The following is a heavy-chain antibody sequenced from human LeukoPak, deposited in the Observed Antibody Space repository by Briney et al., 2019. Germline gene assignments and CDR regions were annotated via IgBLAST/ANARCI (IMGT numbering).Heavy chain of an antibody. V-gene: IGHV3-48*04. CDR1: GFWFGSDW. Sequence: GGSLRLSCAASGFWFGSDWMSWVRQAPGKGLEWVSYISSSGSTIYYADSVKGRSTISRDNAKNSLYLQMNSLRAEDTAVYYCARDIYSGRDQIWGQGTMVTVSS. CDR2: ISSSGSTI. CDR3: ARDIYSGRDQI. J-gene: IGHJ3*02. D-gene: IGHD1-26*01.